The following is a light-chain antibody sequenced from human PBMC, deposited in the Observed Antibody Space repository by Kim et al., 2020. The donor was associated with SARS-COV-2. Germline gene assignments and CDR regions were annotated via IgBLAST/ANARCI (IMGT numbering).Light chain of an antibody. Sequence: SASVGYGVTITCRASQTISTWLAWYQQTPGKAPNLLIYLASTLESGVPSRFIGSGSGTEFTLTIDSLQPDDFATYYCQHYIRFPYSFGQGTKLEI. CDR2: LAS. J-gene: IGKJ2*01. CDR3: QHYIRFPYS. CDR1: QTISTW. V-gene: IGKV1-5*03.